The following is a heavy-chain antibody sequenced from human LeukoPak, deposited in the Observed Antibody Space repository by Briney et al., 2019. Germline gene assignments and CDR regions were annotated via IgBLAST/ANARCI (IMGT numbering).Heavy chain of an antibody. Sequence: GGSLRLSCAASGFTFSSYAMHWVRQAPGKGLEWVAVISYDGSNKYYADSVKGRFTISRDNSKNTLYLQMNSLRAEDTALYYCAKDRLYSGSFVFDYWGQGTLVTVSS. V-gene: IGHV3-30*04. CDR1: GFTFSSYA. CDR2: ISYDGSNK. J-gene: IGHJ4*02. CDR3: AKDRLYSGSFVFDY. D-gene: IGHD1-26*01.